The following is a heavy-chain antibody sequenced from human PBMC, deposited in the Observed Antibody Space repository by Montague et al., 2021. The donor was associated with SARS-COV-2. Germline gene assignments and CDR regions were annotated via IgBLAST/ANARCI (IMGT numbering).Heavy chain of an antibody. J-gene: IGHJ4*02. Sequence: TLSLTCTVSGGSVSSGGYYWSWIRQHPGKGLEWIGYTYYSGSTYYNPSLKSRVTISVDTSKNQFSLKLSSVTAADTAVYYCARVRVLTIFGVVCPFDYWGQGTLVTVSS. D-gene: IGHD3-3*01. CDR1: GGSVSSGGYY. CDR3: ARVRVLTIFGVVCPFDY. V-gene: IGHV4-31*03. CDR2: TYYSGST.